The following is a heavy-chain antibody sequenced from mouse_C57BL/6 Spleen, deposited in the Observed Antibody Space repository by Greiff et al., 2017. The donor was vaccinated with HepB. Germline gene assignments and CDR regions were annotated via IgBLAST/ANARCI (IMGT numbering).Heavy chain of an antibody. D-gene: IGHD1-1*01. CDR3: ARSIGYYYGSSDEDAMDY. CDR2: IDPSDSET. CDR1: GYTFTSYW. J-gene: IGHJ4*01. V-gene: IGHV1-52*01. Sequence: QVQLQQPGAELVRPGSSVKLSCKASGYTFTSYWMHWVKQRPIQGLEWIGNIDPSDSETHYNQKFKDKATLTVDKSSSTAYMQLSSLTSEDSAVYYCARSIGYYYGSSDEDAMDYWGQGTSVTVSS.